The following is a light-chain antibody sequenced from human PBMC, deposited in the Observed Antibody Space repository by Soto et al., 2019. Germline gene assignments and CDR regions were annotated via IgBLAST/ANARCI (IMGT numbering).Light chain of an antibody. J-gene: IGLJ2*01. CDR1: SSNIGAGYD. CDR3: QSYDGSLSGSV. Sequence: QSVLTQPPSASGAPGQRVTISCTGTSSNIGAGYDVHWYQQLPGTAPKLLIYGNSNRPSGVPDRFSGSKSGTSASLASTGLQAEDEADYYCQSYDGSLSGSVFGAGTKLTVL. V-gene: IGLV1-40*01. CDR2: GNS.